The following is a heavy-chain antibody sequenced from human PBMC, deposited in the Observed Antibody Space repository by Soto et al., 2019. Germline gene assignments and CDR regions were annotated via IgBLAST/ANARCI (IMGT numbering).Heavy chain of an antibody. CDR1: GFTFSSYG. D-gene: IGHD3-16*02. CDR2: ISYDGSNK. Sequence: GGSLRLSCAASGFTFSSYGMHWVRQAPGKGLEWVAVISYDGSNKYYADSVKGRFTISRDNSKNTLYLQMNSLRAEDTAVYYCAKNLESGRYRYYGMDVWGQGTTVTVSS. J-gene: IGHJ6*02. V-gene: IGHV3-30*18. CDR3: AKNLESGRYRYYGMDV.